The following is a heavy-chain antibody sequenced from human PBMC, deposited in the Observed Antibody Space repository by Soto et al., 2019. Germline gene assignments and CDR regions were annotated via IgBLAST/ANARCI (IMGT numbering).Heavy chain of an antibody. CDR3: ASVYGIAVAGTLDF. D-gene: IGHD6-19*01. J-gene: IGHJ4*02. Sequence: EVHLVESGGGLVQPGGSLRLSCAASGFTFRTYNMNWVRQAPGKGLEWVSYISSSTGTIYYADSVKGRFTISRDNAKNSLYLQLNSLRAEGTAVYYCASVYGIAVAGTLDFWGQGTLVNVSS. V-gene: IGHV3-48*01. CDR1: GFTFRTYN. CDR2: ISSSTGTI.